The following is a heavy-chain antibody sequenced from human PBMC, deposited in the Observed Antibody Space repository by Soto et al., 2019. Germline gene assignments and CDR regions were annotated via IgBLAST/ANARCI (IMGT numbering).Heavy chain of an antibody. CDR2: IIPIFGTA. J-gene: IGHJ4*02. Sequence: QVQLVQSGAEVRKPGSSVKVSCKASGCTFSRHAISWVRQAPGQGLEWMGGIIPIFGTANHAQKFQGRVTIIADESTSTVYMEWSILRSKDTAMYYCARGWGYDSNDYYYAYWGQGTLVIVSS. V-gene: IGHV1-69*01. D-gene: IGHD3-22*01. CDR3: ARGWGYDSNDYYYAY. CDR1: GCTFSRHA.